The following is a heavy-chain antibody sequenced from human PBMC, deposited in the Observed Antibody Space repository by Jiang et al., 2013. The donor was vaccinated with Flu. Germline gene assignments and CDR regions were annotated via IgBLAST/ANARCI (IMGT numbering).Heavy chain of an antibody. J-gene: IGHJ4*02. Sequence: TELSMHWVRQAPGKGLEWMGGFDPEDGETIYAQKFQGRVTMTEDTSTDTAYMELSSLRSEDTAVYYCATGGPRYGDYDLPLDYWGQGTLVTVSS. CDR2: FDPEDGET. CDR3: ATGGPRYGDYDLPLDY. V-gene: IGHV1-24*01. D-gene: IGHD4-17*01. CDR1: TELS.